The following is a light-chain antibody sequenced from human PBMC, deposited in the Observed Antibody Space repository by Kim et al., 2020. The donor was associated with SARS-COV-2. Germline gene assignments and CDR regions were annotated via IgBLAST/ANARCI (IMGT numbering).Light chain of an antibody. CDR3: ETWDRNSRRV. CDR1: SGHSNYI. V-gene: IGLV4-60*03. Sequence: SVKVTYTLSSGHSNYIIAWHQQQPGKAPRFLMKLEGNGNYDKGNGIPDRFSGSSSGAVRYLTISNLQSEDEADYYCETWDRNSRRVFGGGPKVTVL. J-gene: IGLJ3*02. CDR2: LEGNGNY.